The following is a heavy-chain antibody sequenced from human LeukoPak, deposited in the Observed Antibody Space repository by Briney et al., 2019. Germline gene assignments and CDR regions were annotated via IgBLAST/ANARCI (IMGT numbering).Heavy chain of an antibody. V-gene: IGHV4-59*01. CDR3: ARECGGRAVGECFTY. CDR2: IYYTGST. CDR1: AGSISIYY. J-gene: IGHJ4*02. Sequence: PSETLSLTCTVSAGSISIYYWSWIRRPPGKGLEWIGSIYYTGSTNYNPSLESRVTMSVDTSKNQFSLKLSSLTAADTAVYYCARECGGRAVGECFTYWGQGTQVTVSS. D-gene: IGHD3-16*01.